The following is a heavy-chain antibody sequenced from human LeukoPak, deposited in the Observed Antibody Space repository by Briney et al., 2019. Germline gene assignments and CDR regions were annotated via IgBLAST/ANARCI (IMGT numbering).Heavy chain of an antibody. D-gene: IGHD3-10*01. CDR1: GGSISSGGYY. CDR2: IYCSGST. V-gene: IGHV4-31*03. Sequence: PSQTLSLTCTVSGGSISSGGYYWSWIRQHPGKGLEWIGYIYCSGSTYYNPSLKSRVTISVDTSKNQFSLKLSSVTAADTAVYYCASSMVRGVITYTIFDYWGQGTLVTVSS. CDR3: ASSMVRGVITYTIFDY. J-gene: IGHJ4*02.